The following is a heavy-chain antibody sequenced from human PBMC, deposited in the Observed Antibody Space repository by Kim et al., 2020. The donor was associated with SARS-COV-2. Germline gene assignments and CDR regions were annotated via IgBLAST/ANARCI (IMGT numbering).Heavy chain of an antibody. CDR1: GFSLSTSGVG. CDR2: IYWDDDK. D-gene: IGHD3-22*01. V-gene: IGHV2-5*02. Sequence: SGPTLVKPTQTLTLTCTFSGFSLSTSGVGVGWIRQPPGKALEWLALIYWDDDKRYSPSLKSRLAITKDTSKNQVVLTMTNMDPVDTATYYCAHSRMRRGTMIVVAGISLYYWGQGTLLTASS. CDR3: AHSRMRRGTMIVVAGISLYY. J-gene: IGHJ4*02.